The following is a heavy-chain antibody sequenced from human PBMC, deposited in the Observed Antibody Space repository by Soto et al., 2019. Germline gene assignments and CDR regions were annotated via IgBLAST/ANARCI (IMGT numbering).Heavy chain of an antibody. CDR1: GYTFTSYG. J-gene: IGHJ6*04. CDR2: ISAYNGNT. V-gene: IGHV1-18*01. D-gene: IGHD6-19*01. Sequence: GASVKVSCKASGYTFTSYGISWVRQAPGQGLEWMGWISAYNGNTNYAQKLQGRVTMTTDTSTSTAYMELRSLRSDDTAVYYCARDIRGSGWYTNYYYYGMDVWGKGTTVTVSS. CDR3: ARDIRGSGWYTNYYYYGMDV.